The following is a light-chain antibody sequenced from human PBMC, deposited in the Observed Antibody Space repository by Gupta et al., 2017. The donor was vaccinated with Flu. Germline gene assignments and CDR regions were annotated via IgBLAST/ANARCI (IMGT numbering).Light chain of an antibody. CDR3: HSADHSGDDEV. V-gene: IGLV3-25*03. Sequence: GQTTRITGSGDALANKYAHWYQQKPGQAPILLIFKDDERPSGIPERFSGSSSGTTITLTISGVQAEDEADYYCHSADHSGDDEVFGGGTKLTVL. J-gene: IGLJ3*02. CDR2: KDD. CDR1: ALANKY.